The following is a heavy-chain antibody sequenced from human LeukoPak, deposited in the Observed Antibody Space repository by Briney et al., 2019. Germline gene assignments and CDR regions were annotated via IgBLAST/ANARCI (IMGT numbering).Heavy chain of an antibody. CDR1: GGSISSYY. D-gene: IGHD6-13*01. CDR2: IYYSGST. Sequence: SETLSLTCTVSGGSISSYYWSWIRQPPGKGLEWIGYIYYSGSTNYSPSLKSRVTISVDTSKNQFSLKLSSVTAADTAVYYCAREERLYSSSWYPRPYYYYMDVWGKGTTVTISS. V-gene: IGHV4-59*12. J-gene: IGHJ6*03. CDR3: AREERLYSSSWYPRPYYYYMDV.